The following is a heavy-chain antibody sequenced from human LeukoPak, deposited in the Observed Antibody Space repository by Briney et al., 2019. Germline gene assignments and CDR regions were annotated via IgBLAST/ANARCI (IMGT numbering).Heavy chain of an antibody. CDR3: ARVDPRGYWFDP. CDR2: IYYSGTT. Sequence: SQTLSLTCTVPGGSISSGGYHWSWIRQHPGKGLEWIGYIYYSGTTSYNPSLKSRVTISVDTSKKKFSLKVSSVTVADTAVYYCARVDPRGYWFDPWGQGTLVTVSS. J-gene: IGHJ5*02. CDR1: GGSISSGGYH. D-gene: IGHD5-12*01. V-gene: IGHV4-31*03.